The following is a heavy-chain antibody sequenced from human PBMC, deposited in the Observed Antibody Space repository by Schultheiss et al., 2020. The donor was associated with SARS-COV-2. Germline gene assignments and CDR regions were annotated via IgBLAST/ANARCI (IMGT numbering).Heavy chain of an antibody. J-gene: IGHJ4*02. V-gene: IGHV4-31*03. CDR3: ARDSSPGFDY. D-gene: IGHD6-13*01. CDR2: IYYSGST. Sequence: SETLSLTCTVSGGSISSGGYYWSWIRQHPGKGLEWIGYIYYSGSTYYNPSLKSRVTISVDKSKNQFSLKLSSVTAADTAVYYCARDSSPGFDYWGQGTLVTVSS. CDR1: GGSISSGGYY.